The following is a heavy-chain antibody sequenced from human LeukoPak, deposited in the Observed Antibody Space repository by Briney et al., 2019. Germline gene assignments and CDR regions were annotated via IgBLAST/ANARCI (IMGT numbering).Heavy chain of an antibody. Sequence: GGSLRLSCAASGFTFSSYSMNWVRQAPGKGLEWVSSISSSSSYIYYADSVKGRFTISRDNAKNSLYLQMISLRAEDTAVYYCARDHSVAAAGTWYYWGQGTLVTVSS. CDR2: ISSSSSYI. CDR3: ARDHSVAAAGTWYY. CDR1: GFTFSSYS. V-gene: IGHV3-21*01. D-gene: IGHD6-13*01. J-gene: IGHJ4*02.